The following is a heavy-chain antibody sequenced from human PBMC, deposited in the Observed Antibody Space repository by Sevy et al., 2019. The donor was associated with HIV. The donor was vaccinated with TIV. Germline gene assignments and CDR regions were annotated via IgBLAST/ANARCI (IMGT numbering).Heavy chain of an antibody. CDR1: GFTFSGYT. Sequence: GGSLRLSCAASGFTFSGYTLHWVRQAPGMGLEWVAVISFDGSNKYYVDSVKGRFTISRDNSKNTLYLQMNSLRPEDTAVYYCARGGWDIVVVPAAFDIWGQGTMVTVSS. V-gene: IGHV3-30-3*01. CDR3: ARGGWDIVVVPAAFDI. J-gene: IGHJ3*02. CDR2: ISFDGSNK. D-gene: IGHD2-2*01.